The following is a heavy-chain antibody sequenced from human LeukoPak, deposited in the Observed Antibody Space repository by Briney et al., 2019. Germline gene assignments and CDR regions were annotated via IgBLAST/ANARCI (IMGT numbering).Heavy chain of an antibody. CDR3: AKLVAAAARHLGNPLDY. CDR2: ISYDGSNK. J-gene: IGHJ4*02. V-gene: IGHV3-30-3*02. CDR1: GFTFSSYA. D-gene: IGHD6-13*01. Sequence: GRSLRLSCAASGFTFSSYAMHWVRQAPGKGLEWVAVISYDGSNKYYADSVKGRFTISRDNSKNTLYLQMNSLRAEDTAVYYCAKLVAAAARHLGNPLDYWGQGTLVTVSS.